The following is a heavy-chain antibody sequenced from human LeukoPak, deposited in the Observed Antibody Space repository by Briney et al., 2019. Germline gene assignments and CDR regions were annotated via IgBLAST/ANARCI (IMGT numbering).Heavy chain of an antibody. V-gene: IGHV3-49*03. CDR2: ISGGTT. D-gene: IGHD6-19*01. CDR1: GFTFGDYL. Sequence: GGSLRLSCAASGFTFGDYLMNWFRQAPGKGLEWIGFISGGTTEYAASVKGRFTISRDDSTSIAYLQMNSLTTEDTAVYYCSRGSGWLSVYWGQGTLVTVSS. CDR3: SRGSGWLSVY. J-gene: IGHJ4*02.